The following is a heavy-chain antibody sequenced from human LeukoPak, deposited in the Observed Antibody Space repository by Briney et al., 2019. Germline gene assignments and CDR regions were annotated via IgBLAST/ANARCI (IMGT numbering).Heavy chain of an antibody. J-gene: IGHJ4*02. CDR2: IKSKTDGGTT. V-gene: IGHV3-15*01. CDR1: GFTFSNAW. D-gene: IGHD3-16*01. Sequence: PGGSLRLSCAASGFTFSNAWMSWVRQAPGKGLEWVGRIKSKTDGGTTDYAAPVKGRFTISRDDSKNTLYLQMNSLKTEDTAVYYCTTDWGMEPKPLDYWGQGTLVTVSS. CDR3: TTDWGMEPKPLDY.